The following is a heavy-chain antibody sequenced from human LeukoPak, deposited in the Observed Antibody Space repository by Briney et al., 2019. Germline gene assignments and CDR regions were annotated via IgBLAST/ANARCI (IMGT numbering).Heavy chain of an antibody. J-gene: IGHJ3*02. V-gene: IGHV3-30*18. CDR3: AKDKIHLYGSGSYSAAFDI. CDR2: ISSDGSNK. Sequence: PGGSLRLSCAASGFTFSTYDMHWVRQAPGKGLEWVAVISSDGSNKYYADSVKGRFTLSRDNSKNTLYLQMDSLRAEDTAVHYCAKDKIHLYGSGSYSAAFDIWGQGTMVTVSS. CDR1: GFTFSTYD. D-gene: IGHD3-10*01.